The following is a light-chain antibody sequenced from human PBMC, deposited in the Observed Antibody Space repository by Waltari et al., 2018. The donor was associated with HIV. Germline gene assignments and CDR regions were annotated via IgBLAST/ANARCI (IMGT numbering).Light chain of an antibody. CDR3: ASYTNNNAWI. J-gene: IGLJ2*01. CDR1: GNDIAFHNS. CDR2: GVD. Sequence: QSALTQPASVSGSPGQSITISCTGTGNDIAFHNSVSWYQHYPDKAPKLLIYGVDSRPSGISSRFSGSLSGNTASLTISGLQSADEAQYFCASYTNNNAWIFGGGTSLTVL. V-gene: IGLV2-14*01.